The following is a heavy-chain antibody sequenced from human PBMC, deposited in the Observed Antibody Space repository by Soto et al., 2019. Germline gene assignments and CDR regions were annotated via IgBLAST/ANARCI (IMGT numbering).Heavy chain of an antibody. V-gene: IGHV3-30-3*01. J-gene: IGHJ4*02. D-gene: IGHD1-26*01. CDR3: ARVGGSFYGSWDS. CDR1: GSTFSMYV. Sequence: QVQLVESGGGVVQPGRSLRLSCAASGSTFSMYVMHWVRQAPGKGLEWVAVMAYDGNREYYGDSVKGRFFVSRDNSKNTLYLQMNSLRPEDTAVYYCARVGGSFYGSWDSWGQGALVTVSS. CDR2: MAYDGNRE.